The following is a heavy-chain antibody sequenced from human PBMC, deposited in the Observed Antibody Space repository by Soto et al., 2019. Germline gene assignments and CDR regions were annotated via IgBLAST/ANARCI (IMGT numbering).Heavy chain of an antibody. D-gene: IGHD3-22*01. CDR3: ARDHYYDSSGYYPPHFDY. J-gene: IGHJ4*01. CDR1: GFTFNSYP. V-gene: IGHV3-64*01. Sequence: PGRSMRLSCAASGFTFNSYPMHWVRQAPGKGLEYVSAISSNGGSTYYANSVKGRFTISRDNSKNTLYLQMGSLRAEDMAVYYCARDHYYDSSGYYPPHFDYWGQGP. CDR2: ISSNGGST.